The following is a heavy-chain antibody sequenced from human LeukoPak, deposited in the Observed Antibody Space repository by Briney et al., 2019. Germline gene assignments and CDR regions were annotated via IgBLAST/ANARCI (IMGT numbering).Heavy chain of an antibody. CDR2: ISHSGRT. J-gene: IGHJ4*02. CDR3: WRGRDYVWGSYRYYLDY. V-gene: IGHV4-34*01. Sequence: RSETLSLTCAVYGESFSGYYWSWIRQPPGKGLVWIGEISHSGRTNFNPSLKRRVTIPVRPSKNQSSLKHRSLAGPGTGVYYWWRGRDYVWGSYRYYLDYWAQGTLVSVPS. D-gene: IGHD3-16*02. CDR1: GESFSGYY.